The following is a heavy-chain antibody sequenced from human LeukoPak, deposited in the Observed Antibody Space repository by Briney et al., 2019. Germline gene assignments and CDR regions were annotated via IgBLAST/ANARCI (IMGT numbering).Heavy chain of an antibody. CDR1: GFTFSSYS. D-gene: IGHD3-16*02. CDR2: ISSSSSYI. J-gene: IGHJ3*02. V-gene: IGHV3-21*01. CDR3: AREVMITFGGVIVRGAFDI. Sequence: GGSLRLSCAASGFTFSSYSMNWVRQAPGKGLEWVSSISSSSSYIYYADSVKGRFTISRDNAKNSLYLQVNSLRAEDTAVYYCAREVMITFGGVIVRGAFDIWGQGTMVTVSS.